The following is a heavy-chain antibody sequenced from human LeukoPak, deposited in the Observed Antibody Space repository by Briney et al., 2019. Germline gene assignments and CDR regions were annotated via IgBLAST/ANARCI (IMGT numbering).Heavy chain of an antibody. Sequence: GGSLRLSCAASGFTFDDYAMHWVRQAPGKGLEWVSGVTWNGGIIGYADSVKGRFTISRDNSKNSLYLQMNSLGAEDTALYYCAKDIWYRGSWFHGMDVWGQGTTVTVSS. CDR3: AKDIWYRGSWFHGMDV. V-gene: IGHV3-9*01. CDR1: GFTFDDYA. J-gene: IGHJ6*02. D-gene: IGHD6-13*01. CDR2: VTWNGGII.